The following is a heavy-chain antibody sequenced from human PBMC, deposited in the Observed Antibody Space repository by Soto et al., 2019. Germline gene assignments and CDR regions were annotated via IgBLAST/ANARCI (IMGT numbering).Heavy chain of an antibody. J-gene: IGHJ5*02. V-gene: IGHV1-69*13. CDR3: ARYSGYDENNWFDP. CDR1: GGTFSSYA. CDR2: IIPIFGTA. D-gene: IGHD5-12*01. Sequence: GASVKVSCKASGGTFSSYAISWVRQAPGQGLEWMGGIIPIFGTANYAQKFQGRVTITADESTSTAYMELSSLRSEDTAVYYCARYSGYDENNWFDPWGQGTLVTVSS.